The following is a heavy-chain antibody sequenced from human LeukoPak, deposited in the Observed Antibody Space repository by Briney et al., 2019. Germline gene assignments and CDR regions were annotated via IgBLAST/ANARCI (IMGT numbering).Heavy chain of an antibody. CDR3: TSPPRSCWYYYGMDV. D-gene: IGHD6-13*01. CDR1: GFTFSGSA. V-gene: IGHV3-73*01. J-gene: IGHJ6*02. Sequence: GGSLRLSCAASGFTFSGSAMHWVRQASGKGLEWVGRIRSKANSYATAYAASVKGRFTISRDDSKNTAYLQMNSLKTEDTAVYYCTSPPRSCWYYYGMDVWRQGTTVTVS. CDR2: IRSKANSYAT.